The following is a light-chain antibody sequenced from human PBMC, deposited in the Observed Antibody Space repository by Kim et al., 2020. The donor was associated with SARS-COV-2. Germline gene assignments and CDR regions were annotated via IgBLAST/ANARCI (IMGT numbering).Light chain of an antibody. V-gene: IGKV1-39*01. Sequence: ASVGDRVTITCRTTQSISSHLNWYQQKPGRAPKLLISAASTLQGGVPSRFSGIGSETDFTLTISSLQPEDFATYFCQQSYITPFTFGPGTKVDIK. CDR3: QQSYITPFT. CDR1: QSISSH. CDR2: AAS. J-gene: IGKJ3*01.